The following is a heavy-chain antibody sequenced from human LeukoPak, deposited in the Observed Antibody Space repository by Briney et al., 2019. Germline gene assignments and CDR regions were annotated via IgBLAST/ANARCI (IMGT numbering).Heavy chain of an antibody. CDR3: ARHSGYDLVVGYYYYGMDV. D-gene: IGHD5-12*01. CDR2: ISAYNGNT. V-gene: IGHV1-18*01. Sequence: ASVKVSCEASGYTFTSYGISWVRQAPGQGLEWMGWISAYNGNTNYAQKLQGRVTMTTDTSTSTAYMELRSLRSDDTAVYYCARHSGYDLVVGYYYYGMDVWGQGTTVTVSS. J-gene: IGHJ6*02. CDR1: GYTFTSYG.